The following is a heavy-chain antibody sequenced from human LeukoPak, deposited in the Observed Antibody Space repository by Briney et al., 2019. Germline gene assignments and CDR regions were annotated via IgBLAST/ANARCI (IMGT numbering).Heavy chain of an antibody. V-gene: IGHV3-11*06. CDR3: ARDLMVRGVSYYGMDV. D-gene: IGHD3-10*01. CDR2: ISSSSSYT. J-gene: IGHJ6*04. Sequence: GGSLRLSCADSGFTFSDYYMSWIRQAPGKGLEWVSYISSSSSYTNYADSVKGRFTISRDNAKNSLYLQMNSLRAEDTAVYYCARDLMVRGVSYYGMDVWGKGTRSPSPQ. CDR1: GFTFSDYY.